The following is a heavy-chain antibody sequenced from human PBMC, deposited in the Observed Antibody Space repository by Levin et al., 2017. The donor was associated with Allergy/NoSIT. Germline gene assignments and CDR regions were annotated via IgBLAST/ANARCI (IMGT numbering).Heavy chain of an antibody. V-gene: IGHV4-39*07. Sequence: SETLSLTCTVSGGSISSSSYYWGWIRQPPGKGLEWIGSIYYSGSTYYNPSLKSRVTISVDTSKNQFSLKLSSVTAADTAVYYCARVPYDILTGYYDTGDWFDPWGQGTLVTVSS. CDR1: GGSISSSSYY. CDR2: IYYSGST. D-gene: IGHD3-9*01. CDR3: ARVPYDILTGYYDTGDWFDP. J-gene: IGHJ5*02.